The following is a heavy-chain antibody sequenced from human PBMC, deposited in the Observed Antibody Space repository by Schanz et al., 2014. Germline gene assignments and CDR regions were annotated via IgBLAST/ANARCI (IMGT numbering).Heavy chain of an antibody. Sequence: VQLVESGGGLVQPGGSLTLSCAASGFTFSINAMHWARQPPGKGLEWVAFIRYDGTIKNYADSVKGRFTISRDNSKNTLYLQMNSLNSEDTALYYCAKGGSLDNWGQGTQVTVSS. J-gene: IGHJ4*02. D-gene: IGHD3-16*01. V-gene: IGHV3-30*02. CDR1: GFTFSINA. CDR3: AKGGSLDN. CDR2: IRYDGTIK.